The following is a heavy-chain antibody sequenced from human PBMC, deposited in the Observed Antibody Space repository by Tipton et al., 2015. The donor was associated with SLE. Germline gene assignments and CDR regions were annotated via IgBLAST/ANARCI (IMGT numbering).Heavy chain of an antibody. V-gene: IGHV4-59*12. Sequence: TLSLTCTVSGDSISGSLWIWIRQPPGKGLEWIGSGHSSGSTNYNPSLKSRVSFSIDTSKHQFSLKLNSVTAADTAVYYCARGAYDWGSYFVDSWGQGTLVSVSS. CDR1: GDSISGSL. CDR3: ARGAYDWGSYFVDS. J-gene: IGHJ5*01. D-gene: IGHD7-27*01. CDR2: GHSSGST.